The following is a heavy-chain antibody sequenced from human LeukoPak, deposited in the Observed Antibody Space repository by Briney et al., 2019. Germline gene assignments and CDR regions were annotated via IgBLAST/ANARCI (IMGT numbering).Heavy chain of an antibody. V-gene: IGHV1-2*02. CDR3: ARGTYYDILTGVFDY. Sequence: GASVKVSCKASGYTFTGYYIHWLRQAPGQGLEWMGWINPNSGGTNYAQKFQGRVTMTRDTSISTAYMELSRLRSDDTAVYYCARGTYYDILTGVFDYWGQGTLVTVSS. CDR2: INPNSGGT. CDR1: GYTFTGYY. J-gene: IGHJ4*02. D-gene: IGHD3-9*01.